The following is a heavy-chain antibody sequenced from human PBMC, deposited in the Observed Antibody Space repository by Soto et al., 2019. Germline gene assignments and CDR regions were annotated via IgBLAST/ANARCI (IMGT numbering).Heavy chain of an antibody. CDR2: ISYDGSNK. CDR3: AKVSPLGYCSGGSCQLRDDAFDI. J-gene: IGHJ3*02. Sequence: QVQLVESGGGVVQPGRSLRLSCAASGFTFSSYGMHWVRQAPGKGLEWVAVISYDGSNKYYADSVKGRFTISRDNSKNTLYLQMNSLRAEDTAVYYCAKVSPLGYCSGGSCQLRDDAFDIWGQGTMVTVSS. CDR1: GFTFSSYG. V-gene: IGHV3-30*18. D-gene: IGHD2-15*01.